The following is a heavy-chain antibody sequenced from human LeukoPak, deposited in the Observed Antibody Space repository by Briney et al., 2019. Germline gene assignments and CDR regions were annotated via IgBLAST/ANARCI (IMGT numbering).Heavy chain of an antibody. Sequence: ASVKVSCKSSGYTFTGYYIHCVRQAPGQRLEWVGFINPNTGGTSYAQKFQARVTMTRDTSISTAYMELSGLRSDDTAVYYCARRYDFWSGYPKAFDYWGQGTLVTVSS. CDR1: GYTFTGYY. J-gene: IGHJ4*02. CDR2: INPNTGGT. CDR3: ARRYDFWSGYPKAFDY. D-gene: IGHD3-3*01. V-gene: IGHV1-2*02.